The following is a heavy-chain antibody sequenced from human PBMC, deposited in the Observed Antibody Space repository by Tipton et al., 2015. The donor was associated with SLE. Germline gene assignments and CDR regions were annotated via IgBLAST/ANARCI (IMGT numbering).Heavy chain of an antibody. CDR2: INHSGST. CDR3: ARDVGYDSSGYYHRYFDY. CDR1: GGSFSGYY. J-gene: IGHJ4*02. Sequence: LRLSCAVYGGSFSGYYWSWIRQPPGKGLEWIGEINHSGSTNYNPSLKSRVTISVDTSKNQFSLKLSSVTAADTAVYYCARDVGYDSSGYYHRYFDYWGQGTLVTVSS. V-gene: IGHV4-34*01. D-gene: IGHD3-22*01.